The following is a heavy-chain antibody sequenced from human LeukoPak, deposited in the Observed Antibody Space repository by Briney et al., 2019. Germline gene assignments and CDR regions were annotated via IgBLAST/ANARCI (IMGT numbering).Heavy chain of an antibody. CDR2: IYSGGST. V-gene: IGHV3-53*01. J-gene: IGHJ4*02. Sequence: GGSLRLSCAASGFTVSSNYMSWVRQAPGKGPEWVSVIYSGGSTYYADSVKGRFTISRDNSKNTLYLQMNSLRAEDTAVYYCARGTVFRAPKYDYVWGSYRAYDYWGQGTLVTVSS. D-gene: IGHD3-16*02. CDR1: GFTVSSNY. CDR3: ARGTVFRAPKYDYVWGSYRAYDY.